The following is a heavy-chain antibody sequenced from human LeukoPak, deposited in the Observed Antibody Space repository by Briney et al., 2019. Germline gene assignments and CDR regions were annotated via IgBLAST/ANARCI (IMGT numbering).Heavy chain of an antibody. V-gene: IGHV3-30*02. D-gene: IGHD2-15*01. Sequence: GGSLRLSCAASGFTFSSYGMHWVRQAPGKGLEWVAFIRYDGSNKYYADSVKGRFTISRDNSKNTLYLQMNSLRAEDTAVYYCAKVVVIAAYSGYYFDSWGQGTLVTVSS. CDR1: GFTFSSYG. CDR2: IRYDGSNK. J-gene: IGHJ4*02. CDR3: AKVVVIAAYSGYYFDS.